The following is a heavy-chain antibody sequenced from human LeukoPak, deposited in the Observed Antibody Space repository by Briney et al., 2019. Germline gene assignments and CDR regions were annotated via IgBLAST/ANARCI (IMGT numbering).Heavy chain of an antibody. CDR2: ISGSGGST. CDR3: TTDLRWEFVYFNH. D-gene: IGHD4-23*01. Sequence: GASLRLSCAASGFTFSSYAMSWVRQAPGKGLEWVSAISGSGGSTYYADSVKGRFTISRDNSKNTLYLQMNSLRTEDTAVYYCTTDLRWEFVYFNHWGQGTLVTVSS. V-gene: IGHV3-23*01. CDR1: GFTFSSYA. J-gene: IGHJ4*02.